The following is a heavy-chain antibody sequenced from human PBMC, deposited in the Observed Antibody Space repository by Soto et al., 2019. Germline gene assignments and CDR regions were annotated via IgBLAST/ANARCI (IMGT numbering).Heavy chain of an antibody. Sequence: ASVKVSCKASGYTFTSYYMHWVRQAPGQGLEWMGIINPSGGSTSYAQKFQGRVTMTRDTSTSTVYMELSSLRSEDTAVYYCAREPPRSQADSSGWYFEYWGQGTLVTVSS. CDR2: INPSGGST. CDR3: AREPPRSQADSSGWYFEY. J-gene: IGHJ4*02. D-gene: IGHD6-19*01. CDR1: GYTFTSYY. V-gene: IGHV1-46*03.